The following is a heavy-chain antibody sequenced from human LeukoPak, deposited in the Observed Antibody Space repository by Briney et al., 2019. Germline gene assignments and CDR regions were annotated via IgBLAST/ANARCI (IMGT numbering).Heavy chain of an antibody. D-gene: IGHD6-19*01. J-gene: IGHJ4*02. CDR3: ARKSVAGSLLGDLDY. Sequence: ASETLSLTRTVSGGSISSSSYYWGWIRQPPGKGLEWIGSIYYSGSTYYNPSLKSRVTISVDTSKNQFSLKLSSVTAADTAVYYCARKSVAGSLLGDLDYWGQGTLVTVSS. V-gene: IGHV4-39*01. CDR2: IYYSGST. CDR1: GGSISSSSYY.